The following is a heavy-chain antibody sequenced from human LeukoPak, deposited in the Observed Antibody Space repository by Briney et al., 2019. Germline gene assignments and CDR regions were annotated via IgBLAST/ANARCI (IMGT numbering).Heavy chain of an antibody. CDR3: ARDLTEGYYDSSGYFSPVDY. V-gene: IGHV3-20*04. D-gene: IGHD3-22*01. Sequence: GGALRLSCAASGFIFDDYGMSWVRQAPGKGLEGVSGINWNGGSTGYADSVKGRFTISRDNAKNSLYLQMNSLRAEDTALYYCARDLTEGYYDSSGYFSPVDYWGQGTLVTVSS. CDR1: GFIFDDYG. CDR2: INWNGGST. J-gene: IGHJ4*02.